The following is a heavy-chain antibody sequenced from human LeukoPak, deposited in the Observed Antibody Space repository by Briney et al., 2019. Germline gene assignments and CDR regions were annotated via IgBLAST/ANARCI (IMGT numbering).Heavy chain of an antibody. CDR3: AREGTYDYVWGSYRPIDY. D-gene: IGHD3-16*02. V-gene: IGHV3-7*03. CDR1: GFTFSSYW. J-gene: IGHJ4*02. CDR2: IKQDGSEK. Sequence: GGSLRLSCAASGFTFSSYWKSWVRQAPGKGLEWVANIKQDGSEKYYVDSVKGRFTISRDNAKNSLYLQMNSLRAEDTALYYCAREGTYDYVWGSYRPIDYWGQGTLVTVSS.